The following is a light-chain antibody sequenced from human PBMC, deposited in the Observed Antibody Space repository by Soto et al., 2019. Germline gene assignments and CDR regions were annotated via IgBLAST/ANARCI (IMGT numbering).Light chain of an antibody. J-gene: IGKJ2*01. CDR2: GAS. V-gene: IGKV3-20*01. CDR1: QSVSSSY. Sequence: ESVLTQSPGTLSLSPGERATLSCRASQSVSSSYLGWYQQKPGQAPRLLIYGASSRATGIPDRFSGSGSGTDFTLTISRLEPEDFAVYYCQRDGGSPLYTFGQGTKLEIK. CDR3: QRDGGSPLYT.